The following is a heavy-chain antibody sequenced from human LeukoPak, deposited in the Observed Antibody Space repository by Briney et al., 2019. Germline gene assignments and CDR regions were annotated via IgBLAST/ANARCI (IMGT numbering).Heavy chain of an antibody. V-gene: IGHV4-39*07. J-gene: IGHJ6*02. CDR1: GGSISSSSYY. CDR2: IYYSGST. D-gene: IGHD3-3*01. CDR3: ARFRSYDFWSGNQYYYYGMDV. Sequence: SSETLSLTCTVSGGSISSSSYYWGWIRQPPGKGLEWIGSIYYSGSTYYNPSLKSRVTISVDTSKNQFSLKLSSVTAADTAVYYCARFRSYDFWSGNQYYYYGMDVWGQGTTVTVSS.